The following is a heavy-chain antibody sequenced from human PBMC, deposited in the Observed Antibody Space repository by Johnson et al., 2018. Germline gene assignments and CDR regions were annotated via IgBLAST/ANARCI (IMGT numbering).Heavy chain of an antibody. CDR3: ARGDCSSTSCSYYYYGMDV. Sequence: QVQLQESGGGVVQPGRSLRLSCAAFGFTFSHYGMHWVRQAPGKGLEWVTLISYAGSNDYYADSVKGRFPISRDNSKNTLYLQMNSLRAEDTAVYYCARGDCSSTSCSYYYYGMDVWGQGTTVTVSS. CDR2: ISYAGSND. V-gene: IGHV3-30*03. CDR1: GFTFSHYG. D-gene: IGHD2-2*01. J-gene: IGHJ6*02.